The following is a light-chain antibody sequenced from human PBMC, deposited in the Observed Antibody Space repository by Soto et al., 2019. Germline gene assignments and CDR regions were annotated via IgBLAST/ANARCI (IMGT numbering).Light chain of an antibody. J-gene: IGKJ4*01. V-gene: IGKV1-6*01. Sequence: IQMTQSPSSLSASVGARVTITCRASQGVSDDVGWYQQKPGKAPKLLIYSASTLQSGVPSRFSGSGSGTYFPLTISGLQPEAVAAYYCLQENSYPLTFGGGTKVEIK. CDR1: QGVSDD. CDR2: SAS. CDR3: LQENSYPLT.